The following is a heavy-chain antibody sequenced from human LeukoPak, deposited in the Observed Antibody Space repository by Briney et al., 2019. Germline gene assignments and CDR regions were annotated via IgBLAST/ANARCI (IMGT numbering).Heavy chain of an antibody. CDR2: ISGSGGST. Sequence: GGSLRLSCAASGFTFSSYAMSWVRQAPGKGLEWVSAISGSGGSTYYADSVKGRFTISRDNSKNTLYLQMNSLRAEDTAVYYCAKVALIQLWPFWYFDLWGRGTLVTVSS. CDR1: GFTFSSYA. J-gene: IGHJ2*01. CDR3: AKVALIQLWPFWYFDL. V-gene: IGHV3-23*01. D-gene: IGHD5-18*01.